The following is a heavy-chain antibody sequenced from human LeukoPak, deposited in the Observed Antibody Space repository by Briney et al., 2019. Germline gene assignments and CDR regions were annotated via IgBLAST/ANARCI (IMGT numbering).Heavy chain of an antibody. D-gene: IGHD3-3*01. V-gene: IGHV4-59*08. Sequence: PSETLSLTCTVSGGSISSYYWSWIRQPPGKGLEWIGYIYYSGSTNYNPSLKSRVTISVDTSKNQFSPKLSSVTAADTAVYYCARLFYRTFDYWGQGTLVTVSS. CDR3: ARLFYRTFDY. CDR2: IYYSGST. J-gene: IGHJ4*02. CDR1: GGSISSYY.